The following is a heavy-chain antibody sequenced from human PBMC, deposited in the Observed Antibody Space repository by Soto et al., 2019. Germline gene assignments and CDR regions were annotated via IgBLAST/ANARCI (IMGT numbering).Heavy chain of an antibody. V-gene: IGHV3-23*01. CDR3: AKDWRTTVASPEYFQH. CDR2: ISGSGDIT. Sequence: EVQLLESGGHLVQPGGSLRLSCSGSAFTFSSYAMSWVRQAPGKGLEWVSAISGSGDITYYADSVKGRFTISRDNSKDTLYLQMDSLSAEDTALYYCAKDWRTTVASPEYFQHWGQGTLVTVSS. J-gene: IGHJ1*01. CDR1: AFTFSSYA. D-gene: IGHD4-17*01.